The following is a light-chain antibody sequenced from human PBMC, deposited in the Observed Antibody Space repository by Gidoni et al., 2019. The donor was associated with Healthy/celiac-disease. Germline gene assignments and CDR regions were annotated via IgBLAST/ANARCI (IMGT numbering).Light chain of an antibody. Sequence: DIQMTQPPSSLSASVGDRVTITCRASQSISSYLNWYQQKPGKAPKLLIYAASSLQSGVPSRFSGSGSGTDFTLTISSLQPEDFATYYCQQRYSTPLTFGQGTKVEIK. CDR1: QSISSY. J-gene: IGKJ1*01. V-gene: IGKV1-39*01. CDR3: QQRYSTPLT. CDR2: AAS.